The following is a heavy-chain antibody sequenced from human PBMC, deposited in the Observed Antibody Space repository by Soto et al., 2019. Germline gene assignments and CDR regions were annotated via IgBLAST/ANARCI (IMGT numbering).Heavy chain of an antibody. CDR2: ISDSGVNT. CDR1: GFTFDSYA. J-gene: IGHJ4*02. CDR3: ARGLPIDY. Sequence: EVQLLESGGGLVQPGGSLRLSCAASGFTFDSYAMSWVRQAPGKGLEWVSSISDSGVNTYYADSAKGRLTISRDNSKNTLYLQMNSLRAEDTAVYYCARGLPIDYWGQGTLVTVSS. V-gene: IGHV3-23*01.